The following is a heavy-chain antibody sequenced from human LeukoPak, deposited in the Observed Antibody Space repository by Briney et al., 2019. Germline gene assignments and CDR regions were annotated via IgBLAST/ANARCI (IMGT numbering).Heavy chain of an antibody. CDR3: ARAGSGQYSGCDLDRFDY. Sequence: ASVKVSCKASEYTFTRYAMNWVRQAPGQGLEWMGWINTNTGNPTYAQGFTGRFVFSLDTSVSTSYLQISSLKAEDTAVYYCARAGSGQYSGCDLDRFDYWGQGTLVTVSS. CDR2: INTNTGNP. J-gene: IGHJ4*02. V-gene: IGHV7-4-1*02. D-gene: IGHD5-12*01. CDR1: EYTFTRYA.